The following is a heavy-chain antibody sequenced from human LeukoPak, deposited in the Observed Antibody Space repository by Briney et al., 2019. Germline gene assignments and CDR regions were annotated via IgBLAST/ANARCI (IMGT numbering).Heavy chain of an antibody. V-gene: IGHV1-2*02. CDR2: INPNSGGT. CDR1: GYTFTCYY. Sequence: ASVKVSCKASGYTFTCYYMHWVRQAPGQGLEWRGWINPNSGGTNYAQKFQGRVTMTRDTSISTAYMELSTLRSDDTAVYYCASEGTMVRGVIYRWGQGTLVTVSS. J-gene: IGHJ4*02. D-gene: IGHD3-10*01. CDR3: ASEGTMVRGVIYR.